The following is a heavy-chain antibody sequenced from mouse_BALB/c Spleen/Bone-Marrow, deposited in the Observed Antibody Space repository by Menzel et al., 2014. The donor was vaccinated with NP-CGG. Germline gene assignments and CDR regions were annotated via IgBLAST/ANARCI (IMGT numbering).Heavy chain of an antibody. CDR2: IRLKSNNYAT. CDR3: TTGFAY. J-gene: IGHJ3*01. CDR1: GLTFSNYW. V-gene: IGHV6-6*02. Sequence: VQLKQSGGGLVQPGGSMKLSWVASGLTFSNYWMNWVRQSPEKGLEWVAEIRLKSNNYATHYAESVKGRFTISRDDSKSSVYLQMNNLRAEDTGIYYCTTGFAYWGQGTLVTVSA.